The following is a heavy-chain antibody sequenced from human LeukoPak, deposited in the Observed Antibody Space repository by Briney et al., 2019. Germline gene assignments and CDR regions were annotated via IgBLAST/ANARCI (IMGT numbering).Heavy chain of an antibody. CDR1: GGSISSSSYY. V-gene: IGHV4-39*07. Sequence: KPSETLSLTCTVSGGSISSSSYYWGWIRQPPGKGLEWIGSIYYSGSTYYNPSLKSRVTISVDTSKNQFSLKLSSVTAADTAVYYCARGGDYYYYYMDVWGKGTTVTVSS. D-gene: IGHD3-16*01. CDR3: ARGGDYYYYYMDV. CDR2: IYYSGST. J-gene: IGHJ6*03.